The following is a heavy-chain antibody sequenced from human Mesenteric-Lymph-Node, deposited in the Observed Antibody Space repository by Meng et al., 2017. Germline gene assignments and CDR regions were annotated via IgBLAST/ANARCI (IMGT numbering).Heavy chain of an antibody. CDR1: GGSISSGDYY. CDR2: IYYSGST. V-gene: IGHV4-30-4*01. CDR3: ARDLGVATSIAGFVY. J-gene: IGHJ4*02. D-gene: IGHD5-12*01. Sequence: QVQLQESGPGLVKPSQTLSLICTVSGGSISSGDYYWSWLRQPPGKSLEWIGYIYYSGSTYYNPSLKSRVTISVDTSKNQFSLRLSSVTAADTAVYYCARDLGVATSIAGFVYWGQGTLVTVSS.